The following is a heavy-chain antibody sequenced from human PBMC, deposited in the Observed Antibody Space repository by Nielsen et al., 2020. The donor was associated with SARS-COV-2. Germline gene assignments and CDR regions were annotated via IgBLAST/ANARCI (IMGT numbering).Heavy chain of an antibody. V-gene: IGHV1-46*01. CDR1: GDTFPIDN. CDR2: INLSAGST. J-gene: IGHJ4*02. CDR3: ATPITVDYFDY. Sequence: ASVKVSCKASGDTFPIDNIHWLRQAPGQGLEWIGIINLSAGSTDSAQKFKGRVTMTRDTSASTVYLALTSLKSEDTAVYYCATPITVDYFDYWGQGTLVTVS.